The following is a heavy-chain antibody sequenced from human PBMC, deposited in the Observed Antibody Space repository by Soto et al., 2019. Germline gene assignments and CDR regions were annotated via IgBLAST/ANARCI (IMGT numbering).Heavy chain of an antibody. CDR2: IYYSGST. Sequence: AETLSLTCIVSGGSIISSSYYLVCIRQPPGKGLEWIGSIYYSGSTYYNPSLKSRVTISVDTSKNQFSLKLSSVTATDTAVFYCARHRARNWFDPWGQGTLVTVSS. V-gene: IGHV4-39*01. CDR3: ARHRARNWFDP. D-gene: IGHD6-6*01. CDR1: GGSIISSSYY. J-gene: IGHJ5*02.